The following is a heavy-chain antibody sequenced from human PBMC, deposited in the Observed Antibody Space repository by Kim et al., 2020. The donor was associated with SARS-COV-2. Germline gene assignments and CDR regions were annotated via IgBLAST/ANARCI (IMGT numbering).Heavy chain of an antibody. Sequence: ASVKVSCKASGYAFTSYGISWVRQAPGQGLEWMGWISAYNGNTNYAQKLQGRVTMTTDTSTSTAYMELRSLRSDDTAVYYCARSTVLAITMVRGALFDYWGQGTLVTVSS. CDR3: ARSTVLAITMVRGALFDY. V-gene: IGHV1-18*04. CDR1: GYAFTSYG. D-gene: IGHD3-10*01. J-gene: IGHJ4*02. CDR2: ISAYNGNT.